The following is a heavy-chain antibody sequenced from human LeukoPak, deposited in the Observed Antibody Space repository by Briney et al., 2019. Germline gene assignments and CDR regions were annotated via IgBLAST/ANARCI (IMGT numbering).Heavy chain of an antibody. V-gene: IGHV3-30-3*01. CDR3: ARQNRWGSGYYGYFDY. Sequence: GGSLRLSCAASGFTFSSYAMHWVRQAPGKGLEWVAVISHDGSNKYYADSVKGRFTISRDNSKNTLYLQMNSLRAEDTAVYYCARQNRWGSGYYGYFDYWGQGTLVTVSS. J-gene: IGHJ4*02. CDR1: GFTFSSYA. CDR2: ISHDGSNK. D-gene: IGHD3-22*01.